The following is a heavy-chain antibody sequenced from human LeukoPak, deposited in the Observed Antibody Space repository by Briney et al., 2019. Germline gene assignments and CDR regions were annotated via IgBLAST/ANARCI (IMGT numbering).Heavy chain of an antibody. CDR2: IDGGGGPT. V-gene: IGHV3-23*01. CDR1: GFTFRNYA. J-gene: IGHJ4*02. D-gene: IGHD1-1*01. CDR3: AKNSSYNWQYFFDY. Sequence: GGSLRLSCAASGFTFRNYAMSWVRQAPGKGLEWVSVIDGGGGPTYYADSVKGRFTISRDNSKNTLYLQMSSLRAEDVAVYFCAKNSSYNWQYFFDYWGQGTLVTVSS.